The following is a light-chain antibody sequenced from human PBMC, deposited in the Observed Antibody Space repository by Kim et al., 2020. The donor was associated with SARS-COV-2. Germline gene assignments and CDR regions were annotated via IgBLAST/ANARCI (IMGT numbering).Light chain of an antibody. CDR2: QDN. J-gene: IGLJ3*02. CDR3: LAWDSSTGV. Sequence: SVSPGQTASITCSGDKLGDKYACWYQQRPGQSPVLVIYQDNKRPSGIPERFSGSNSGNTATLTISGTQTVDEADYYCLAWDSSTGVFGGGTQLTVL. V-gene: IGLV3-1*01. CDR1: KLGDKY.